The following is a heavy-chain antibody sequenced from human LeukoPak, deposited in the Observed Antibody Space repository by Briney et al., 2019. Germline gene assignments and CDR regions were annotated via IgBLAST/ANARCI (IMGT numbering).Heavy chain of an antibody. CDR1: GYTFTGYY. J-gene: IGHJ5*02. Sequence: AASVKVSCKASGYTFTGYYMHWVRQAPGQGLEWMGWINPNSGGTNYAQKFQGRVTMTRDTSISTAYIELNFLRSDDTAVFYCARGDYYGSLKVVAAWGQGTLVTVSS. CDR2: INPNSGGT. D-gene: IGHD3-10*01. V-gene: IGHV1-2*02. CDR3: ARGDYYGSLKVVAA.